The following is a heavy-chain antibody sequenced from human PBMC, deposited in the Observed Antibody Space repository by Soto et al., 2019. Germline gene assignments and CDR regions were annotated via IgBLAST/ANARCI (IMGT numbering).Heavy chain of an antibody. CDR2: IIPIFGTA. D-gene: IGHD2-15*01. CDR1: GGTFSSYA. V-gene: IGHV1-69*01. Sequence: QVQLVQSGAEVKKPGSSVKVSCKASGGTFSSYAISWVRQAPGQGLEWMGGIIPIFGTANYAQKFQGRVTITADESTSTAYMELSSLRSEDTAVYYCAREFCSGGSCYSLNWFDPWGQGTLVTVSS. CDR3: AREFCSGGSCYSLNWFDP. J-gene: IGHJ5*02.